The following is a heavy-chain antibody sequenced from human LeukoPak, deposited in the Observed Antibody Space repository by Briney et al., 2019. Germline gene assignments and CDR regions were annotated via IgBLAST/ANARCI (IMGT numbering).Heavy chain of an antibody. V-gene: IGHV1-69*06. CDR1: GGTFSSYA. D-gene: IGHD2-15*01. Sequence: SVKVSCKASGGTFSSYAISWVRQAPGQGLEWMGGIIPIFGTANYAQKFQGRVTITADKSTSTAYMELSSLRAEDTAIYYCTKAPIVSCSGAFCYPFDSWGQGTLVTVSS. CDR2: IIPIFGTA. J-gene: IGHJ4*02. CDR3: TKAPIVSCSGAFCYPFDS.